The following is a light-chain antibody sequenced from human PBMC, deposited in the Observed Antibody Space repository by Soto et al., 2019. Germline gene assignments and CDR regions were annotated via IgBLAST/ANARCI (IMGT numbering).Light chain of an antibody. CDR1: SSNIGNNY. CDR2: ENN. Sequence: QSVLTQPPSVSAAPGQKVSISSSGSSSNIGNNYVSWYQQLPGTAPKLLIYENNKRPSGIPDRFSGSKSGTSATLGITGLQTWDEADYYCGTWDSSLSAWVFGGGTKLTVL. J-gene: IGLJ3*02. V-gene: IGLV1-51*02. CDR3: GTWDSSLSAWV.